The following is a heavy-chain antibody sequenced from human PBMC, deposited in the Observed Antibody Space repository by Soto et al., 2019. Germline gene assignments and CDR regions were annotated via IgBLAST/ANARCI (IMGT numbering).Heavy chain of an antibody. CDR2: INAGNGNT. Sequence: ASVKVSCKASGYTFTSYAMHWVRQAPGQRLEWMGWINAGNGNTKYSQKLQGRVTITRDTSASTAYMELSSLRSEDTAVYYCARDYYDSSGYPQLTFDYWGQGTLVTVSS. D-gene: IGHD3-22*01. CDR3: ARDYYDSSGYPQLTFDY. J-gene: IGHJ4*02. CDR1: GYTFTSYA. V-gene: IGHV1-3*01.